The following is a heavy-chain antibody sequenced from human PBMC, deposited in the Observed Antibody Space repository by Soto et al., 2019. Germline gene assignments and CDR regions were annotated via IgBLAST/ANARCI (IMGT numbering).Heavy chain of an antibody. CDR3: ARDPVLDY. CDR2: IYHSGST. V-gene: IGHV4-38-2*02. J-gene: IGHJ4*02. CDR1: GYSISSGYY. Sequence: PSETLSLTCAVSGYSISSGYYWGWIRQPPGKGLEWIGSIYHSGSTYYNPSLKSRVTISVDTSKNQFSLKLSSVTAADTAVYYCARDPVLDYWGQGTLVTVSS.